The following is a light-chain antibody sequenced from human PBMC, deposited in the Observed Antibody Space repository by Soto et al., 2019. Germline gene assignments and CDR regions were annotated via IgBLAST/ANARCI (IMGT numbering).Light chain of an antibody. CDR2: EVN. V-gene: IGLV2-23*02. J-gene: IGLJ1*01. CDR3: CSFTSSNTHG. Sequence: QSALTQPASVSGSPGQSITISCTGTSSDFGNYNLVSWYQQHPGKVPKLILFEVNKRPSGVSGRFSGSKSGNTASLTISGLQAEYEADYYCCSFTSSNTHGFGTGTKLTVL. CDR1: SSDFGNYNL.